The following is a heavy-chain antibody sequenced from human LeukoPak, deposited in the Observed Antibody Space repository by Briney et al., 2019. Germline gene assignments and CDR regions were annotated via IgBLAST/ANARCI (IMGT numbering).Heavy chain of an antibody. CDR1: GFTFSSYS. CDR2: ISSSSSTI. Sequence: GGSLRLSCAASGFTFSSYSMNWVRQAPGKGLEWVSYISSSSSTIYYADSVKGRFTISRDNSKNTLSLQMNSLRAEDTAVYYCAKDGRNPTNYYYYYMDVWGKGTTVTVSS. CDR3: AKDGRNPTNYYYYYMDV. V-gene: IGHV3-48*01. J-gene: IGHJ6*03. D-gene: IGHD5-24*01.